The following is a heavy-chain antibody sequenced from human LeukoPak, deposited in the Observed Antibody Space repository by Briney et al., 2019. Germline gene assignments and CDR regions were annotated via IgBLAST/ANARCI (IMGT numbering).Heavy chain of an antibody. CDR3: ARHRSAGISHAFDY. Sequence: SETLSLTCTVSGCSITGYHWSWIRQPPGKGLEWIGYIYSSGSTYYSPSLKTRVTMSIDTSTNQFSLSLTSVTAADTAVYYCARHRSAGISHAFDYWGQGILVTVSS. CDR2: IYSSGST. J-gene: IGHJ4*02. V-gene: IGHV4-4*08. CDR1: GCSITGYH. D-gene: IGHD1-14*01.